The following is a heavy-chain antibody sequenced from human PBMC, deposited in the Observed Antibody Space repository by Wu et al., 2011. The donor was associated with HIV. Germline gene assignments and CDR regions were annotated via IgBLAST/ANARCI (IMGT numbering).Heavy chain of an antibody. CDR3: ARGTFLYDSSGYYDV. D-gene: IGHD3-22*01. J-gene: IGHJ4*02. CDR1: GVTFSSYA. Sequence: QVHLVQSGAEVKKPGSSVKVSCKASGVTFSSYAISWVRQSPREGLEWMGRIIPLFRTGTYAEKFRGRVIITADMSTKTAYMELSSLRYEDTAVYYCARGTFLYDSSGYYDVWGQGSLVTVSS. CDR2: IIPLFRTG. V-gene: IGHV1-69*14.